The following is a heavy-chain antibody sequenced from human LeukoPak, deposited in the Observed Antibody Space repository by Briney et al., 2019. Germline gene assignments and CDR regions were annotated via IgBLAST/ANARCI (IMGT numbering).Heavy chain of an antibody. CDR2: IYYSGST. V-gene: IGHV4-39*01. D-gene: IGHD1-1*01. Sequence: SETQSLTCTVSGGSISSSSYYWGWIRQPPGKGLEWIGSIYYSGSTYYNPSLKSRVTISVDTSKNQFSLKLSSVTAADTAVYYCARMDNPDNWFDPWGQGTLVTVSS. CDR3: ARMDNPDNWFDP. J-gene: IGHJ5*02. CDR1: GGSISSSSYY.